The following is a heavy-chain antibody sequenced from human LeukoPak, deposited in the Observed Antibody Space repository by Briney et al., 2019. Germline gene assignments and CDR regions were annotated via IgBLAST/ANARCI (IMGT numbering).Heavy chain of an antibody. J-gene: IGHJ6*03. CDR2: IRYDGSNT. CDR3: AKAPKPVLRFLEWRYSLYYYYMDV. Sequence: GGSLRLSCEASGFTFSSYDMHWVRQAPGKGLEWVAFIRYDGSNTYYADSVKGRFTISRDNSKNTLYLQMNSLRAEDTAVYYCAKAPKPVLRFLEWRYSLYYYYMDVWGKGTTVTVSS. V-gene: IGHV3-30*02. CDR1: GFTFSSYD. D-gene: IGHD3-3*01.